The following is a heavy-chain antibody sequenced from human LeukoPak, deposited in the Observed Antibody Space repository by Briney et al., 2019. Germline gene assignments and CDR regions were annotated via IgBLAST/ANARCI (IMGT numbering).Heavy chain of an antibody. J-gene: IGHJ6*02. CDR3: ATGYLVTAGLMDV. V-gene: IGHV1-24*01. CDR1: GYTLTELS. Sequence: ASVKVSCKVSGYTLTELSMFWVRQAPGKGLEGMGSFDPEDGKTIYAQKFQGRVTMTEDTSTDTAYMELSSLRSEDTAVYYCATGYLVTAGLMDVWGQGTTVTVSS. CDR2: FDPEDGKT. D-gene: IGHD6-13*01.